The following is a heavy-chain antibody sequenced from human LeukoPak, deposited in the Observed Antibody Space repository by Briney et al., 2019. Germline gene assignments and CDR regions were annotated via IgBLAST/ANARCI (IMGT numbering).Heavy chain of an antibody. V-gene: IGHV3-11*01. J-gene: IGHJ6*03. Sequence: GGSLRLSCAASGFTFSDYYMSWIRQAPGKGLEWVSYISSSGSTIYYADSVKGRFTISRDNAKNSVYLQMNSLRAEDTAVYYWARSTYSSSWGDYYYYYYMDVWGKGTTVTVSS. CDR2: ISSSGSTI. D-gene: IGHD6-6*01. CDR1: GFTFSDYY. CDR3: ARSTYSSSWGDYYYYYYMDV.